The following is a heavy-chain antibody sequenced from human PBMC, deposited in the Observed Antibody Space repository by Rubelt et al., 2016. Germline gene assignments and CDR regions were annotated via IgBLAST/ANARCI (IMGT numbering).Heavy chain of an antibody. CDR1: GGSFSGYY. J-gene: IGHJ3*02. Sequence: QVQLQQWGAGLLKPSETLSLTCAVYGGSFSGYYCTWIRQPPGKGLEWIGEIHPSGSTNYNPSLKSRVTISVDTSKKQCSLKVRSVTAADTAVYYCARTSGYNYDEAFDIWGQGTMVTVSS. CDR3: ARTSGYNYDEAFDI. CDR2: IHPSGST. V-gene: IGHV4-34*01. D-gene: IGHD5-12*01.